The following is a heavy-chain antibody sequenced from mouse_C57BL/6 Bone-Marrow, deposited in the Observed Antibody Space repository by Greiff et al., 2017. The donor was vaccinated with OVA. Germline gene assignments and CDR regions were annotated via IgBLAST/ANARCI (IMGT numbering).Heavy chain of an antibody. CDR1: GYAFSSSW. V-gene: IGHV1-82*01. D-gene: IGHD2-1*01. CDR3: AVYGNYDY. Sequence: VQLQQSGPELVKPGASVKISCKASGYAFSSSWMNWVKQRPGKGLEWIGRIYPGGGDTNYNGKFKGKATLTADKSSSTAYMQLSSLTSEDSAVYFCAVYGNYDYWGQGTTLTVSS. CDR2: IYPGGGDT. J-gene: IGHJ2*01.